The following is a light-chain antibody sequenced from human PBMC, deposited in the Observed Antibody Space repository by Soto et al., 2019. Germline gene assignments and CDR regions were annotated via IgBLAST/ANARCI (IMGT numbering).Light chain of an antibody. V-gene: IGKV1-5*01. J-gene: IGKJ1*01. CDR1: QSISSW. CDR3: QQYNSFPWT. Sequence: DIQMTQSPSTLSASVGDRVTITCRASQSISSWLAWYQQKPGKAPKLLIYDASNLESGVPPRFSGSGSGTEFTLTISSLQPDDFATYHCQQYNSFPWTFGQGTEVEIK. CDR2: DAS.